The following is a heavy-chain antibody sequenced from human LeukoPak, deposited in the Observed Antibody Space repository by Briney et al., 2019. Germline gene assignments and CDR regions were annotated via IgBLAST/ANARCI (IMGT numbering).Heavy chain of an antibody. CDR1: GFTVSSNY. CDR2: IYSGGST. Sequence: PGGSLRLSCAASGFTVSSNYMSWVRPAPGKGLGWVSVIYSGGSTYYAASVKGRFTISRDNSENMLYLQMDSLRAEDAAVYYCAGSDWSRHYFDYWGQGTLVAVSS. D-gene: IGHD6-19*01. CDR3: AGSDWSRHYFDY. V-gene: IGHV3-53*01. J-gene: IGHJ4*02.